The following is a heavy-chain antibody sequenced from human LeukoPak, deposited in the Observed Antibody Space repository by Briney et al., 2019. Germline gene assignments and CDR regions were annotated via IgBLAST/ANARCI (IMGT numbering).Heavy chain of an antibody. CDR1: GGTFSSYA. V-gene: IGHV7-4-1*02. Sequence: ASVKVSCKASGGTFSSYAISWVRQAPGQGLEWMGWINTNTGSPTYAQGFTGRFVFSLDTSVSTAYLQISSLKAEDTAVYYCARDSVDCSSTSCYADNWFDPWGQGTLVTVSS. D-gene: IGHD2-2*01. CDR2: INTNTGSP. CDR3: ARDSVDCSSTSCYADNWFDP. J-gene: IGHJ5*02.